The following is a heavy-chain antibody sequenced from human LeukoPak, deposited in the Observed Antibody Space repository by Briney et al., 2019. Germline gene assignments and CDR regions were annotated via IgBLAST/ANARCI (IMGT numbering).Heavy chain of an antibody. J-gene: IGHJ4*02. D-gene: IGHD2-21*01. Sequence: PGGSLRLSCAVSGFSVSSNYMTWVRQAPGKGLEWVSAISDSGNTYHADSVKGRFTISRDSSKNTLFLQMNRLRPEDAAVYYCAKAPVTTCRGAYCYPFDYWGQGTLVTVSS. V-gene: IGHV3-53*01. CDR2: ISDSGNT. CDR3: AKAPVTTCRGAYCYPFDY. CDR1: GFSVSSNY.